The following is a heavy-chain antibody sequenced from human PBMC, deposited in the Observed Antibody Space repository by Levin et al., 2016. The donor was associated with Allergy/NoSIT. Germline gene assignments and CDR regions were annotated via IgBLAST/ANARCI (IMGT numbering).Heavy chain of an antibody. CDR3: ATAYCGGDCYSDY. V-gene: IGHV1-18*01. D-gene: IGHD2-21*02. CDR2: ISTYNGNT. J-gene: IGHJ4*02. Sequence: WVRQAPGQGLEWMGWISTYNGNTNYAQKLQGRVTMTTDTSTSTAYMELRSLRSDDTAVYYCATAYCGGDCYSDYWGRGTLVTVS.